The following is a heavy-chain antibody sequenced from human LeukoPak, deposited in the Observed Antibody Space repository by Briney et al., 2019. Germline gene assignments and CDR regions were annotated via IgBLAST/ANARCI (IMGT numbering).Heavy chain of an antibody. D-gene: IGHD3-10*01. Sequence: ASVEVSCKVSGYTLTELSMHWVRQAPGKGLEWMGGFDPEDGETIYAQKFQGRVTMTEDTSTDTAYMELSSLRSEDTAVYYCATTGGLWFGESVDYWGQGTLVTVSS. CDR1: GYTLTELS. J-gene: IGHJ4*02. CDR3: ATTGGLWFGESVDY. V-gene: IGHV1-24*01. CDR2: FDPEDGET.